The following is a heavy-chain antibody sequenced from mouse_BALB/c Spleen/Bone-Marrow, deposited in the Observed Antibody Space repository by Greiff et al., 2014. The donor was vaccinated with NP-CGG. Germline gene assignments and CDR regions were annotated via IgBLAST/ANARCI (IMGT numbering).Heavy chain of an antibody. CDR2: IDPYDSIT. CDR3: SRGLRGLDY. V-gene: IGHV1-74*01. Sequence: QVQLQQPGAELVRPGASVKLSCRASGYTFTSFWMNWVKQRPGQGLEWIGRIDPYDSITHYNRIFKDKAILTVDKSSSTAYMQISSRTSEDSAVYCCSRGLRGLDYWGQGTTLTVSS. CDR1: GYTFTSFW. J-gene: IGHJ2*01. D-gene: IGHD2-4*01.